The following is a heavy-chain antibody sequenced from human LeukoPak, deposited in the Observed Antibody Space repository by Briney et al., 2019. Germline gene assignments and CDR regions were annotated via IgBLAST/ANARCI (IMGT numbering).Heavy chain of an antibody. J-gene: IGHJ4*02. V-gene: IGHV3-30*02. CDR1: GFIFSSYG. CDR3: APLEPTVTT. D-gene: IGHD4-17*01. Sequence: AGGSLRLSCAASGFIFSSYGMHWVRQAPGKGLEWVSFIRSDGSIKYYADSVKGRFTISRDNSKNTLYLQMNSLRAEDTAVYYCAPLEPTVTTWGQGTLVTVSS. CDR2: IRSDGSIK.